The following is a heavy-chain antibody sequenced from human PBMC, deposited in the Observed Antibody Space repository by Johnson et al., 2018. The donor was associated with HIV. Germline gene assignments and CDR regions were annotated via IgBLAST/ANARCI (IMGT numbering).Heavy chain of an antibody. CDR1: GFTFDDYA. V-gene: IGHV3-9*01. D-gene: IGHD1-20*01. CDR2: ISWNSGNI. Sequence: VQLVESGGGLVQPGRSLRLSCAASGFTFDDYAIHWVRQAPGKGLEWVSGISWNSGNIGYVDSVKGRFTISRDNTKNSLYLQMNSLRAEDTAIYYCARPNNWNPRGDAFDIWGQGTMVTVSS. CDR3: ARPNNWNPRGDAFDI. J-gene: IGHJ3*02.